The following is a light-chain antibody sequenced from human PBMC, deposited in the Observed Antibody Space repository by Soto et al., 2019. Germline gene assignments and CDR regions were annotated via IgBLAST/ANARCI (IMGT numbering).Light chain of an antibody. Sequence: EIVLTQSPATLSLSPGERATPSCRASQSISSYLAWYQQKPGQAPRLLIYDASNRAAGIPARFSGSGSGTDFTLTISSLEPEDFAVYYCQQRSDWPPWGTFGGGTKVEIK. CDR3: QQRSDWPPWGT. CDR2: DAS. CDR1: QSISSY. V-gene: IGKV3-11*01. J-gene: IGKJ4*01.